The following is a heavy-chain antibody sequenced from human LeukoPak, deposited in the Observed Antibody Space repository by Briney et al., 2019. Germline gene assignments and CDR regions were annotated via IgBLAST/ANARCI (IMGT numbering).Heavy chain of an antibody. V-gene: IGHV4-31*03. D-gene: IGHD5-24*01. CDR3: ARGRVDGYNHAFDY. J-gene: IGHJ4*02. CDR1: GGSISSGGYY. CDR2: IYYSGST. Sequence: SETLSLTCTVSGGSISSGGYYWSWIRQHPGKGLEWIGYIYYSGSTYYNPSLKSRVTISVDTSKSQSSLKLSSVTAADTAVYYCARGRVDGYNHAFDYWGQGTLVTVSS.